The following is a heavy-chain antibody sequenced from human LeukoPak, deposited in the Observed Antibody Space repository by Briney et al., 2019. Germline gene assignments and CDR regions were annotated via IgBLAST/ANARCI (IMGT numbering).Heavy chain of an antibody. Sequence: ASVKVSCKASGYTFTSYYMHWVRQAPGQGLEWMGIINPSGGSTSYAQKFQGRVTMTRDTSTSTVYMELSSLRAEDTAVYYCAKALRAEYQLLFHYYGMDVWGQGTTVTVSS. D-gene: IGHD2-2*01. V-gene: IGHV1-46*01. CDR2: INPSGGST. J-gene: IGHJ6*02. CDR3: AKALRAEYQLLFHYYGMDV. CDR1: GYTFTSYY.